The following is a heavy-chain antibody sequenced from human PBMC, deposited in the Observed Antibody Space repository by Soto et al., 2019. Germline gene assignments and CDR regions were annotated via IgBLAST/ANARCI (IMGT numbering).Heavy chain of an antibody. V-gene: IGHV1-8*01. D-gene: IGHD6-13*01. CDR2: TNPNSGNT. CDR3: ARRGRSSSWYVSVDHASYYYGMDV. J-gene: IGHJ6*01. Sequence: ASFKCSFKASGYTFTSYDINWVREATGQVLECMGSTNPNSGNTGYAQKFQGRVTMTRNTSISTAYMELSSLRSEDTAVYYCARRGRSSSWYVSVDHASYYYGMDVWGQGTTVTVSS. CDR1: GYTFTSYD.